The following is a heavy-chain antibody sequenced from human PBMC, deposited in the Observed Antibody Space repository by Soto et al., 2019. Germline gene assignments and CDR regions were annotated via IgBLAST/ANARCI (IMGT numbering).Heavy chain of an antibody. CDR1: GYTFSDYY. V-gene: IGHV3-11*01. J-gene: IGHJ4*02. D-gene: IGHD3-3*01. CDR3: ASHYDMWSGYLSPVDY. CDR2: IDTSGTKI. Sequence: QVQLVESGGDLVKPGGSLRLSCAASGYTFSDYYMSWIRQAPGKGLEWISYIDTSGTKIYYADSVKGRFTITRDNAKNSLYLEMNSLSAENKAVCYCASHYDMWSGYLSPVDYWGQGTLVTVSS.